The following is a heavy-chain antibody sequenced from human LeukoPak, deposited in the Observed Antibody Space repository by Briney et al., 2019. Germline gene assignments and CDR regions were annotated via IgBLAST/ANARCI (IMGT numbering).Heavy chain of an antibody. CDR2: ISTYSGNI. J-gene: IGHJ5*02. CDR3: AIERPSAIGTTARFDP. V-gene: IGHV1-18*04. Sequence: GASVKVSCKASGYIFTTYSISWVRQAPGQGLEWMGWISTYSGNINYAQKCQGRVTMTTDTSTITAYMELRSLSSDDTAMYDCAIERPSAIGTTARFDPWGQGTLVAVSS. D-gene: IGHD1-1*01. CDR1: GYIFTTYS.